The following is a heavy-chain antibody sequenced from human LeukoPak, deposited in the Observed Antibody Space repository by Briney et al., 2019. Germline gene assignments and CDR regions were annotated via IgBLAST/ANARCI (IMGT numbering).Heavy chain of an antibody. CDR2: INPNSGGT. D-gene: IGHD3-22*01. CDR3: ARDDYDSSGYWCI. V-gene: IGHV1-2*02. J-gene: IGHJ4*02. Sequence: RVASVKVSCKASGYTFTGYYMHWVRQAPGQGLEWMGWINPNSGGTNYAQKFQGRVTMTRDTSISTAYMELSRLRSDDTAVYYCARDDYDSSGYWCIWGQGTLVTVSS. CDR1: GYTFTGYY.